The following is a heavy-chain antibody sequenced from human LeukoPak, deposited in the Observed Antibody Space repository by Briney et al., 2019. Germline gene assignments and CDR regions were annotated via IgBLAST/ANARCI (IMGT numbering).Heavy chain of an antibody. CDR3: ARSVTTVTYFDY. CDR2: INPNSGGT. Sequence: ASVKVSCKASGYTFTGYYMHWVRQAPGQGLEWMGWINPNSGGTNYAQKFQGRVTMTRDTSISTAYMELSRLRSDDTAVYHCARSVTTVTYFDYWGQGTLVTVSS. V-gene: IGHV1-2*02. J-gene: IGHJ4*02. D-gene: IGHD4-17*01. CDR1: GYTFTGYY.